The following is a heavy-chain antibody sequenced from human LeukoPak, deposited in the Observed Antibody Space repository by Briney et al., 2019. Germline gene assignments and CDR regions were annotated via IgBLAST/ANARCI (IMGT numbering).Heavy chain of an antibody. V-gene: IGHV1-46*01. CDR2: INPSGGST. D-gene: IGHD6-19*01. Sequence: GASVKVSCKASGYTFTSYYMHWVRQAPGQGLEWMGIINPSGGSTSYAQKFQGRITMTRDTSTSTVYMELSSLRSEDTAVYYCASGVYSSGSRSTPNWFDPWGQGTLVTVSS. CDR3: ASGVYSSGSRSTPNWFDP. J-gene: IGHJ5*02. CDR1: GYTFTSYY.